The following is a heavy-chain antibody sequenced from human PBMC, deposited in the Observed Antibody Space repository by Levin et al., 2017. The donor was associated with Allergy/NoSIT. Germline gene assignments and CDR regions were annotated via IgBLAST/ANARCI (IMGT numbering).Heavy chain of an antibody. Sequence: ASVKVSCKTSGYTFTNYGISWVRQAPGQGLEWMGWISADNGNTNYAQKFQGRVTMTTDTSTSTAYMELRTLRSDDTAVYYCARDRPDDSTYVGYWGQGSLVTVSS. CDR3: ARDRPDDSTYVGY. J-gene: IGHJ4*02. CDR2: ISADNGNT. V-gene: IGHV1-18*01. CDR1: GYTFTNYG. D-gene: IGHD4-11*01.